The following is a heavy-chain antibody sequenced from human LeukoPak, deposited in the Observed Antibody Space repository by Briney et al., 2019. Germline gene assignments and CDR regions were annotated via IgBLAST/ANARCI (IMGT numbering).Heavy chain of an antibody. Sequence: GGSLRLSCAASGFTFNSYAMSWVRQAPGKGLEWVSAISGSGGNTYYADSVKGRFTISRGNSKNTVYLQMNSMRAEDTAVYYCAKDTRSGYYDSHFDYWGQGTLVTVSS. D-gene: IGHD3-3*01. CDR2: ISGSGGNT. CDR3: AKDTRSGYYDSHFDY. CDR1: GFTFNSYA. V-gene: IGHV3-23*01. J-gene: IGHJ4*02.